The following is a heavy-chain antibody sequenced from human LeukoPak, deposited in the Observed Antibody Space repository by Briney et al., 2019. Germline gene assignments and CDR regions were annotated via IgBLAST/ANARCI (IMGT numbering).Heavy chain of an antibody. CDR1: GFTVSSNY. Sequence: GGSLRLSCAASGFTVSSNYMSWVRQAPGKGLEWVSVIYSGGSTYYADSVKGRFTISRDNPKHTLYLQMNSLRAEDTAVYYCARWGYSYAHFDYWGQGTLVTVSS. CDR3: ARWGYSYAHFDY. CDR2: IYSGGST. V-gene: IGHV3-66*01. D-gene: IGHD5-18*01. J-gene: IGHJ4*02.